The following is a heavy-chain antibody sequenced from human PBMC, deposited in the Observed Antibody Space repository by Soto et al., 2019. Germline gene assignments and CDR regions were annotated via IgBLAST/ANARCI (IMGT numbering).Heavy chain of an antibody. Sequence: PGGSLRLSCAASGFTFSSYSMNSVRHAPGKGLEWVSYISSNSGTMYYADSVKGRFTISRDNAKNSLYLQMNSLGAEDTAVYYCARDRFYYGSSGYYYFDYWGQGTLVTVSS. CDR3: ARDRFYYGSSGYYYFDY. D-gene: IGHD3-22*01. J-gene: IGHJ4*02. CDR2: ISSNSGTM. CDR1: GFTFSSYS. V-gene: IGHV3-48*01.